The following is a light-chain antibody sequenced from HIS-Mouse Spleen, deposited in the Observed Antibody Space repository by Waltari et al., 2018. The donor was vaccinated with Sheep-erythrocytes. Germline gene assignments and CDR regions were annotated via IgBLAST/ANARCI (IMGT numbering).Light chain of an antibody. J-gene: IGLJ3*02. Sequence: QSALTQPPSASGSPGQSVTISCTGTSSDVGGYNYVSWYQQHPGKAPKLMFYEVSKRPSVCPDRFSGSKSGTTASLTVSGLQAEDEADYYCSSYAGSNNWVFGGGTKLTVL. CDR1: SSDVGGYNY. CDR3: SSYAGSNNWV. V-gene: IGLV2-8*01. CDR2: EVS.